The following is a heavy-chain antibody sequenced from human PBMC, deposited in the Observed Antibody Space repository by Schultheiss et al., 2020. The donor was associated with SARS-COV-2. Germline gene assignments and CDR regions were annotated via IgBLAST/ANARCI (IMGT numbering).Heavy chain of an antibody. D-gene: IGHD3-10*01. CDR1: GDSISGHY. V-gene: IGHV4-59*11. J-gene: IGHJ4*02. CDR3: ARGSDYYGSGSYYDFDY. CDR2: ILYSGST. Sequence: SQTLSLTCTVSGDSISGHYWSWIRQPPGKGLEWIGSILYSGSTNYNPSLKGRLTISVDTSKNQFSLKLSSVTAADTAVYYCARGSDYYGSGSYYDFDYWGQGTLVTVSS.